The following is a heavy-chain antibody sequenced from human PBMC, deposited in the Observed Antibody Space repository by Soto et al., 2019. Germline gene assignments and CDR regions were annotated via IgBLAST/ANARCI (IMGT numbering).Heavy chain of an antibody. V-gene: IGHV1-46*03. Sequence: GESLKISCKGSGYTFTSYYMHWVRQAPGQGLEWMGIINPSGGSTSYAQKFQGRVTMTRDTSTSTVYMELSSLRSEDTAVYYCARERSGILRYFDWFPPGYYGMDVWGQGTTVTVSS. J-gene: IGHJ6*02. CDR3: ARERSGILRYFDWFPPGYYGMDV. CDR2: INPSGGST. D-gene: IGHD3-9*01. CDR1: GYTFTSYY.